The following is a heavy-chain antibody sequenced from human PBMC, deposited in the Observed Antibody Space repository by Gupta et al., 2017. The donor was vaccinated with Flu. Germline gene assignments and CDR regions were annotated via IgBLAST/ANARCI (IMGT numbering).Heavy chain of an antibody. V-gene: IGHV3-23*01. D-gene: IGHD6-13*01. CDR3: AKDRNIAAPRGVHCFDY. Sequence: EVQLLDSGGGLVQPGGSLRLSCAASGSTFRSYAMSWVRQAPGKGLEWVSATRGSGGSTYYADSVKGRFTISRDNFKNTLYLQMNSLRAEDTAVYYCAKDRNIAAPRGVHCFDYWGQGTLVTVSS. J-gene: IGHJ4*02. CDR1: GSTFRSYA. CDR2: TRGSGGST.